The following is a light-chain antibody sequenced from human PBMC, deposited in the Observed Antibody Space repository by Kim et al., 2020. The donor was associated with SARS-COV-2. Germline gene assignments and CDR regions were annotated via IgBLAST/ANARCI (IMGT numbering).Light chain of an antibody. CDR3: SSYTSSNTLV. J-gene: IGLJ1*01. CDR1: NSDVGCYNF. CDR2: DII. Sequence: GQSINITCTGTNSDVGCYNFVSCDQQPPVRVPKLILYDIINRPSGISPRFSGSKSGNTASLTISGLQADDEADYYCSSYTSSNTLVFGTGTKVTVL. V-gene: IGLV2-14*03.